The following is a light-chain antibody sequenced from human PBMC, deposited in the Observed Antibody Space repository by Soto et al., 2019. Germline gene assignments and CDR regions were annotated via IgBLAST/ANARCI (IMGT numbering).Light chain of an antibody. CDR1: QSVSSSY. V-gene: IGKV3-20*01. Sequence: EIVLTQSPGTLSLSPGERATLSCRASQSVSSSYLARYQQKPGQAPRLLIYGASSRATDIPDRFSGSVSGTGFTLTISRLEPEDFAVYYCQQYGSSPPWTFGQGTKVEIK. J-gene: IGKJ1*01. CDR3: QQYGSSPPWT. CDR2: GAS.